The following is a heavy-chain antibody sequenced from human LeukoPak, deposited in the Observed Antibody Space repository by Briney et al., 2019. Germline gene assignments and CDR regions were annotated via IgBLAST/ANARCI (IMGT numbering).Heavy chain of an antibody. D-gene: IGHD6-13*01. CDR2: INHSGST. Sequence: SETLSLTCIVSGGSISSSNYYWSWIRQPPGKGLEWIGEINHSGSTNYNPSLKSRVTISVDTSKNQFSLKLSSVTAADTAVYYCARGGFWAAAKGQGYWGQGTLVTVSS. CDR3: ARGGFWAAAKGQGY. J-gene: IGHJ4*02. CDR1: GGSISSSNYY. V-gene: IGHV4-39*07.